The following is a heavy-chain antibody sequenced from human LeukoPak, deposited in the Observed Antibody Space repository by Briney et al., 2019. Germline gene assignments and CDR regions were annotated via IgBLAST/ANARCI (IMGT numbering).Heavy chain of an antibody. CDR3: ARDSVGYDSSGTRRRLYYFDY. D-gene: IGHD3-22*01. Sequence: GGSLRLSCAASGFTFSSYWMSWVRQAPGKGLEWVSGINWNGGSTGYADSVKGRFTISRDNAKNSLYLQMNSLRAEDTALYYCARDSVGYDSSGTRRRLYYFDYWGQGILVTVSS. CDR1: GFTFSSYW. V-gene: IGHV3-20*04. CDR2: INWNGGST. J-gene: IGHJ4*02.